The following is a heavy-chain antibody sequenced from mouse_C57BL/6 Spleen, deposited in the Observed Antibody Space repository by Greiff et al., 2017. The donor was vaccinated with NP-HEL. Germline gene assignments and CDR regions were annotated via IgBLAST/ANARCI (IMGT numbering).Heavy chain of an antibody. CDR3: APIYYGNYGFAY. D-gene: IGHD2-1*01. CDR2: IYPGDGDT. Sequence: VKLMESGPELVKPGASVKISCKASGYAFSSSWMNWVKQRPGKGLEWIGRIYPGDGDTNYNGKFKGKATLTADKSSSTAYMQLSSLTSEDSAVYFCAPIYYGNYGFAYWGQGTLVTVSA. V-gene: IGHV1-82*01. CDR1: GYAFSSSW. J-gene: IGHJ3*01.